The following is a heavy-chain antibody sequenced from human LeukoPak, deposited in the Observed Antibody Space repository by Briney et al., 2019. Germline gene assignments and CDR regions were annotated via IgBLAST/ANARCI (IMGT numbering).Heavy chain of an antibody. J-gene: IGHJ2*01. CDR3: ARTVVVPAAMDFDL. CDR2: IYTSGST. D-gene: IGHD2-2*01. V-gene: IGHV4-61*02. CDR1: GGSISSGSYY. Sequence: SETLSLTCTVSGGSISSGSYYWSWIRPPAGKGLEWIGRIYTSGSTNYNPSLKSRVTISVDTSKNQFSLKLSSVTAADTAVYYCARTVVVPAAMDFDLWGRGTLVTVSS.